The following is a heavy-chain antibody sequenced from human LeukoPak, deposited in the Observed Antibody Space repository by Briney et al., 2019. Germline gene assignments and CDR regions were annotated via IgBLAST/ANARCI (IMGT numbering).Heavy chain of an antibody. Sequence: SETLSLTCAVSGYSISSVYYLGWIRQPPGKGLEWIGRIYHSESTNYNPSLTSRVTISVDTSKIQFSLKLSSVTAADTAVYYCARGVAAAGTGFDYWGQGTLVTVSS. CDR3: ARGVAAAGTGFDY. CDR1: GYSISSVYY. V-gene: IGHV4-38-2*01. J-gene: IGHJ4*02. D-gene: IGHD6-13*01. CDR2: IYHSEST.